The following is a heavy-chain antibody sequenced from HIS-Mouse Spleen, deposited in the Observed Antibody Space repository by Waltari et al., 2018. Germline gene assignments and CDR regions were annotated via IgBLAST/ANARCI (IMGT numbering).Heavy chain of an antibody. V-gene: IGHV4-34*01. J-gene: IGHJ4*02. D-gene: IGHD1-26*01. CDR3: ARMGPASGSYGDY. CDR1: GWAFRGYY. CDR2: INHRGST. Sequence: QVQLQQWGAGLLKPSETLSLTCAVYGWAFRGYYWSWLRQPPGQGLEWFGEINHRGSTNYNPSLKSRVTISVDTSKNQFSLKLSSVTAADTAVYYCARMGPASGSYGDYWGQGTLVTVSS.